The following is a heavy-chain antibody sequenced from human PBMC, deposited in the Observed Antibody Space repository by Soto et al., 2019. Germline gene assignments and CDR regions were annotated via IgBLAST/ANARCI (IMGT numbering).Heavy chain of an antibody. D-gene: IGHD1-26*01. CDR2: ISGSGGST. Sequence: EVQLLESGGVLVQPGGSLRLSCAASGFTFSSYAMSWVRQAPGKGLEWVSAISGSGGSTYYADSVKGRFTISRDNSKNTLYLQMNSLRAEDTAVYYCAKDQYSGSYVGLFGYWGQGTLVTVSS. J-gene: IGHJ4*02. CDR3: AKDQYSGSYVGLFGY. V-gene: IGHV3-23*01. CDR1: GFTFSSYA.